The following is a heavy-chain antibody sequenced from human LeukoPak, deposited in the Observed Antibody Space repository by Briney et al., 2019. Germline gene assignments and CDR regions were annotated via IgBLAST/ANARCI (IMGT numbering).Heavy chain of an antibody. CDR3: AKSVAASYYYMDV. D-gene: IGHD4-23*01. CDR1: GFSFSSYA. CDR2: ISGNGGSI. V-gene: IGHV3-23*01. Sequence: GGSLRLSCAASGFSFSSYAMSWVRQAPGKGLEWVSAISGNGGSIYNADSAKGRFTISRDNSKNTLYLQMNSLRSDDSAVYYCAKSVAASYYYMDVWGKGTTVTVSS. J-gene: IGHJ6*03.